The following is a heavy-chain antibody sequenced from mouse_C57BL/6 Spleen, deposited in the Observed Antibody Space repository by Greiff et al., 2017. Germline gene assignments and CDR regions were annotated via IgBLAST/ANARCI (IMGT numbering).Heavy chain of an antibody. J-gene: IGHJ4*01. V-gene: IGHV1-59*01. CDR2: IDPSDSYT. CDR1: GYTFTSYW. D-gene: IGHD1-1*01. Sequence: QVQLQQPGAELVRPGTSVKLSCKASGYTFTSYWMHWVKQRPGQGLEWIGVIDPSDSYTNYNQKFKGKATLTVDTSSSTAYMQLSSLTSEDSAVYYCAREGSKEPFYAMDYWGQGTSVTVSS. CDR3: AREGSKEPFYAMDY.